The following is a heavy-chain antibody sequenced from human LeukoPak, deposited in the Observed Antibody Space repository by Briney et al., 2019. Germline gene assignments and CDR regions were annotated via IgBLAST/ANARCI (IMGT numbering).Heavy chain of an antibody. D-gene: IGHD3-22*01. V-gene: IGHV4-38-2*02. CDR1: GYSISSGYY. Sequence: SETLSLTCTVSGYSISSGYYWGWIRPPPGKGLEWIGSIYHSGSTYYNPSLKSRVTISVDTSKNQFSLKLSSVTAADTAVYYCARDYYDSSGYYYVQGRLGFDYWGQGTLVTVSS. CDR2: IYHSGST. CDR3: ARDYYDSSGYYYVQGRLGFDY. J-gene: IGHJ4*02.